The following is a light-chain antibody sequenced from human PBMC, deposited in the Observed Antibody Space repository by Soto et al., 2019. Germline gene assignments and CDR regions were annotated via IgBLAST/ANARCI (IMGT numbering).Light chain of an antibody. Sequence: EMVLTQSPGTLSLSPGERATLSCRASQSVGNNLSWYQQKPGQAPRLLIHGASTRATGIPARFSGSGSGTEFTLTISSLQSEDFAVYYCQQYNNWPKLTFGGGTKVDI. V-gene: IGKV3-15*01. CDR2: GAS. J-gene: IGKJ4*01. CDR1: QSVGNN. CDR3: QQYNNWPKLT.